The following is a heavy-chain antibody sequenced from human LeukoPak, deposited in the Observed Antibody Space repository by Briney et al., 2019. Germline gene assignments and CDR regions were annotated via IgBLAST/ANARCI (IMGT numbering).Heavy chain of an antibody. CDR3: ASREGYYDNSGYYPFDY. CDR2: IYHSGST. D-gene: IGHD3-22*01. J-gene: IGHJ4*02. Sequence: SGTLSLTCAVSGGSISSSNWWSWVRQPPGKGLEWIGEIYHSGSTNYNPSLKSRVTISVDKSKNQFSLKLSSVTAADTAVYYCASREGYYDNSGYYPFDYWGQGTLVTVSS. V-gene: IGHV4-4*02. CDR1: GGSISSSNW.